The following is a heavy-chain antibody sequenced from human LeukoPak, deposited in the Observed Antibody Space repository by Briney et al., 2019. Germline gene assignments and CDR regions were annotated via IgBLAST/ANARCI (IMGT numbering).Heavy chain of an antibody. Sequence: SETLSLTCTVSGGSISSGDYSWSWIRQPPGKGLEWIGYIYYSGSTYYNPSLKSRVTISVDTSKNQFSLKLSSVTAADTAVYYCARDNVVVVAATTHYYYYGMDVWGQGTTVTVSS. D-gene: IGHD2-15*01. J-gene: IGHJ6*02. CDR2: IYYSGST. CDR3: ARDNVVVVAATTHYYYYGMDV. V-gene: IGHV4-30-4*01. CDR1: GGSISSGDYS.